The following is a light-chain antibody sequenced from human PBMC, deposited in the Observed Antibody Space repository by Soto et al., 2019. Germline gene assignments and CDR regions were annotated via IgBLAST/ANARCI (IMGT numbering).Light chain of an antibody. J-gene: IGKJ4*01. CDR1: QSISRT. CDR3: QQYNNWPLT. Sequence: EIVSKQSPDTLSVSPGETATLSCRASQSISRTLAWYQQKSGQPPRLLIYDASTRATGFPARFSGSGSGTEFTLTISSLQSEDFAVYYCQQYNNWPLTFGGGTKVDIK. V-gene: IGKV3D-15*01. CDR2: DAS.